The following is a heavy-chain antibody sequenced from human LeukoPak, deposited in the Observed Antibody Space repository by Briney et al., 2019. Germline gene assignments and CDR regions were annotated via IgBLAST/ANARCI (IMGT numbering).Heavy chain of an antibody. D-gene: IGHD3-22*01. J-gene: IGHJ3*02. CDR3: ARLLDYNNSGDPDTFDI. Sequence: SDTLSLTCTGSGGSIASYYWSWIRQSAGKRLEWIASINYSGRTKLNPSLQSRVTISLDMSNNHFSLQLRSVTAADTAIYYCARLLDYNNSGDPDTFDIWGQGTMVTVFS. V-gene: IGHV4-59*01. CDR1: GGSIASYY. CDR2: INYSGRT.